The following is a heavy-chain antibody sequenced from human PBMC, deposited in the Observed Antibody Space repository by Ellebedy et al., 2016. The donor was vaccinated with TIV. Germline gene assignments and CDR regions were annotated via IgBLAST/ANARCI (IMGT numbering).Heavy chain of an antibody. D-gene: IGHD3-10*01. J-gene: IGHJ6*02. CDR1: GFTFSSYW. CDR3: ARGGFAVRGDFGFGMDV. V-gene: IGHV3-7*03. Sequence: GESLKISCAASGFTFSSYWMSWVRQAPGKGLEWVANIKQDGSEKYYVDSVKGRFTISRDNAKNSLYLQMNSLRAEDTAVYYCARGGFAVRGDFGFGMDVWGQGTTVTVSS. CDR2: IKQDGSEK.